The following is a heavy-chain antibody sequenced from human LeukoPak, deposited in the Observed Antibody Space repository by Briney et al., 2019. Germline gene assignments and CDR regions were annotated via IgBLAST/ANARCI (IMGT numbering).Heavy chain of an antibody. CDR1: GGTFSSYA. CDR3: ARGRRVRGVISPDV. CDR2: IIPIFGTA. D-gene: IGHD3-10*01. J-gene: IGHJ6*02. Sequence: ASVKVSCKASGGTFSSYAISWVRQAPGQGLEWMGGIIPIFGTANYAQKFQGRVTITADESTSTAYMELSSLRSEDTAVYYCARGRRVRGVISPDVWGQGTTATVSS. V-gene: IGHV1-69*13.